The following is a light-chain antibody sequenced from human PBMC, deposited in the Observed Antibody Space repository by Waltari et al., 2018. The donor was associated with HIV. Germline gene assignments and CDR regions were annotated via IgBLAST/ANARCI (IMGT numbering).Light chain of an antibody. CDR1: TSHVASYNL. V-gene: IGLV2-23*02. Sequence: QSALPQPASVSGSPGQSTTISCPGTTSHVASYNLVSWYQHHPGKAPKVMIYAVTKRPSGVSDRFSGSKSGNTASLTISGLQAEDEADYYCCSYAGTSTYVFGTGTKVTVL. J-gene: IGLJ1*01. CDR2: AVT. CDR3: CSYAGTSTYV.